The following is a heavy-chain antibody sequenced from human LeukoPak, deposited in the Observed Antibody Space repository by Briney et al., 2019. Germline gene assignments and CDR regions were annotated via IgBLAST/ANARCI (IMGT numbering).Heavy chain of an antibody. CDR3: AKDGLWFGELDAFDI. CDR2: ISGSGGST. V-gene: IGHV3-23*01. CDR1: GFTFSSYA. Sequence: GGSLRLSCAASGFTFSSYAMSWVRQAPGKGLEWVSAISGSGGSTCYADSVKGRFTISRDNSKNTLYLQMNSLRAEDTAVYYCAKDGLWFGELDAFDIWGQGTMVTVSS. D-gene: IGHD3-10*01. J-gene: IGHJ3*02.